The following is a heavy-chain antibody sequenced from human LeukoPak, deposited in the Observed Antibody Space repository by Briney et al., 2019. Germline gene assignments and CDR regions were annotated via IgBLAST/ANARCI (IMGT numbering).Heavy chain of an antibody. J-gene: IGHJ4*02. D-gene: IGHD2-21*01. CDR2: ISGYNSNA. CDR1: GYTFTSYG. CDR3: ARDLAYCGGDCYADLFDY. V-gene: IGHV1-18*01. Sequence: ASVDVSCKASGYTFTSYGISWVRQAPGQGLEWMGWISGYNSNAYYAQKLQGRVTMTTDTSTSTAYMEVRSLRSDDTAVYYCARDLAYCGGDCYADLFDYWGQGTLVTVSS.